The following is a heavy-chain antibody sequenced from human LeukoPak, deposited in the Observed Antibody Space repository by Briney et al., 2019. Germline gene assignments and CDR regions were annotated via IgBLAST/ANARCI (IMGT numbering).Heavy chain of an antibody. D-gene: IGHD5-18*01. CDR3: AGGRVVQVWFSPDY. CDR2: INHSGST. Sequence: SETLSLTCAVYGGSFSGYYWSWIRQPPGKGLEWIGEINHSGSTNYNPSLKSRVTISVDTSKNQFSLKLSSVTAADTAVYYCAGGRVVQVWFSPDYWGQGTLVTVSS. J-gene: IGHJ4*02. V-gene: IGHV4-34*01. CDR1: GGSFSGYY.